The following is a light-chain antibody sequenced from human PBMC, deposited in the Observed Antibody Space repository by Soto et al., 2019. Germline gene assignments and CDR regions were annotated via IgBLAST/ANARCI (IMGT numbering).Light chain of an antibody. CDR3: QQYNNWPRT. CDR2: GAS. Sequence: EIVMTQSPATLSVSPGERATLSCRASQSVSSNLAWYQQKPGQAPRALIYGASTRATGIPARFSGSGSGTEFTLTISSLQSEDFAVYYCQQYNNWPRTFGQGTKLEI. CDR1: QSVSSN. J-gene: IGKJ2*01. V-gene: IGKV3-15*01.